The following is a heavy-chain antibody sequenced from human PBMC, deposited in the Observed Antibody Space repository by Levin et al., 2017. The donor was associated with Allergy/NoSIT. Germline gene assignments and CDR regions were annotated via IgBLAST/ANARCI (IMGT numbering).Heavy chain of an antibody. CDR3: ARDTPSYYDILTGSETTNWFDP. Sequence: LRLSCTVSGGSISSGSYYWSWIRQPAGKGLEWIGRIYTSGSTNYNPSLKSRVTISVDTSKNQFSLKLSSVTAADTAVYYCARDTPSYYDILTGSETTNWFDPWGQGTLVTVSS. CDR1: GGSISSGSYY. CDR2: IYTSGST. J-gene: IGHJ5*02. V-gene: IGHV4-61*02. D-gene: IGHD3-9*01.